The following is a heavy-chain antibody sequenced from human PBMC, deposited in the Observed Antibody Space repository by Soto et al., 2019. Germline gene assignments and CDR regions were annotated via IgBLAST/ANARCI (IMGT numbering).Heavy chain of an antibody. V-gene: IGHV3-30*18. J-gene: IGHJ3*02. CDR1: GFTFSSYG. CDR3: AKGREGSSWVHACDS. D-gene: IGHD6-13*01. CDR2: ISHHGSNK. Sequence: QVQLVESGGGVVQPGRSLRLSCEVSGFTFSSYGMHWVRQVPGKGLEWVAVISHHGSNKYFADSVKGRFTVSRDNPNNRLYLQMSSLRGEETSVYYRAKGREGSSWVHACDSWGQGTMVTVPS.